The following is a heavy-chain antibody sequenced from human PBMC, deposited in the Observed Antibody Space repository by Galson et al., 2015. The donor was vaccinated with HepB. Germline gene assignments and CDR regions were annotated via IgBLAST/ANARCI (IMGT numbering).Heavy chain of an antibody. Sequence: SLRLSCAASGFTFRNAWMSWVRQAPGKGLEWVGLIKKNSEGETTDYAAPVKGRFTISRDDSKNTLYLQMNSLNTDDTAVYYCTTDPRGGRRDFQYWGQGTLVTVSS. V-gene: IGHV3-15*01. CDR3: TTDPRGGRRDFQY. D-gene: IGHD3-10*01. CDR2: IKKNSEGETT. CDR1: GFTFRNAW. J-gene: IGHJ1*01.